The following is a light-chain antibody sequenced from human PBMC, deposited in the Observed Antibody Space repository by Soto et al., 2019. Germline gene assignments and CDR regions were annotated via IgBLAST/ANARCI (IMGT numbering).Light chain of an antibody. CDR1: QDIRKY. CDR3: QQYDNLPLI. Sequence: IQMTQSPSSLSASVGDRVTSTFQATQDIRKYLNWYQQKPGKAPKLLIYDASSLETGVPSRFSGSGSGTDFTLTISSLQPEDFATYYCQQYDNLPLIFGQGTRLEI. V-gene: IGKV1-33*01. J-gene: IGKJ5*01. CDR2: DAS.